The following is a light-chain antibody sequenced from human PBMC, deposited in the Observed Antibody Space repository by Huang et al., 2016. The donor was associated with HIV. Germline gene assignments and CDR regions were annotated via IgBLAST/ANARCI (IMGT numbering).Light chain of an antibody. Sequence: DVVLTQSPLSLPVTLGQPASISCWSSQSLIYSDGNTYLSWFQQRPGQSPRRLIDKISNRDSGVPDRFSGSWSGSDFTLKISKVEAEDVAVYYCMQGTHWPPITFGQGTRLEI. V-gene: IGKV2-30*01. CDR1: QSLIYSDGNTY. CDR2: KIS. CDR3: MQGTHWPPIT. J-gene: IGKJ5*01.